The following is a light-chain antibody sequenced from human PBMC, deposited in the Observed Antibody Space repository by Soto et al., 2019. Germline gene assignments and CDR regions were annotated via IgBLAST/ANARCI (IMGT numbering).Light chain of an antibody. CDR1: QSISSSF. CDR3: QQYDNSPIT. J-gene: IGKJ5*01. Sequence: EIVLTQSTGILSLSPGERASLSCGASQSISSSFLAWYQQKPGQAPRLLIYGASSRATGIPDRFSGTGSETDFTLTISRLEPEDFAVYYCQQYDNSPITFGQGTRLENK. V-gene: IGKV3-20*01. CDR2: GAS.